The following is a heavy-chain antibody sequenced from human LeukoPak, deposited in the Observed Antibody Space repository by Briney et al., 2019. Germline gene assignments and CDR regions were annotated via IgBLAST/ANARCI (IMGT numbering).Heavy chain of an antibody. CDR1: GDSISSDTYY. J-gene: IGHJ4*02. D-gene: IGHD3-3*01. V-gene: IGHV4-39*07. CDR3: AASPFWSGPRSSDY. Sequence: SETLSLTCTVSGDSISSDTYYWGWIRQPPGKGLEWIGCMYYSGSTYPNPSFKSRVTMSADTSKNEFFLKLSSVTAADTAVYYCAASPFWSGPRSSDYWGQGTLVTVSS. CDR2: MYYSGST.